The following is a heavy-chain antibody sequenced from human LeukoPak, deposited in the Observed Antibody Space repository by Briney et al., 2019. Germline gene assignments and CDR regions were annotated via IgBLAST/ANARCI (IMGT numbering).Heavy chain of an antibody. J-gene: IGHJ4*02. CDR1: GFTFSSYW. CDR3: ARDLFTEGEDY. Sequence: GGSLRLSCAASGFTFSSYWMSWVRQAPGKGPEWVANINEHGGDMYYVGSVKGRFTISRDNAKNSLYLQMNSLRADDTAVYYCARDLFTEGEDYWGQGTLVTVSS. D-gene: IGHD3-16*01. CDR2: INEHGGDM. V-gene: IGHV3-7*01.